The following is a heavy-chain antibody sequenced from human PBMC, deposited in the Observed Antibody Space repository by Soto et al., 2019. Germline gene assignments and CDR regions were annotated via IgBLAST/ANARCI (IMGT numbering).Heavy chain of an antibody. Sequence: PGGSLRLSCEASGFIFSDFGMHWVRQAPGKGLEWVAVISYDGNNKYYAQSVKGRFTISRDNSKNTLYLQMNSLRAEDTAVYYCAKVRELLWFGPLDYWGQGTLVTV. CDR2: ISYDGNNK. CDR3: AKVRELLWFGPLDY. V-gene: IGHV3-30*18. D-gene: IGHD3-10*01. J-gene: IGHJ4*02. CDR1: GFIFSDFG.